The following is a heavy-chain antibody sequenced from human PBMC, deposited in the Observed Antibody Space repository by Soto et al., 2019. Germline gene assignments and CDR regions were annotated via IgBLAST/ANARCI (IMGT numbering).Heavy chain of an antibody. V-gene: IGHV3-64*01. CDR1: GFTLSGYA. D-gene: IGHD6-6*01. J-gene: IGHJ6*03. CDR3: ARRARPDFYYMDV. Sequence: EVQLAESGGGLAQPGGSLRLSCAASGFTLSGYAMDWVRQTPGKGLEYVSGISSNGVGTYYSNSVQGRFTISRDNSKNTVYLQMGSLRPEDMAVYYCARRARPDFYYMDVWGKGTTVTVS. CDR2: ISSNGVGT.